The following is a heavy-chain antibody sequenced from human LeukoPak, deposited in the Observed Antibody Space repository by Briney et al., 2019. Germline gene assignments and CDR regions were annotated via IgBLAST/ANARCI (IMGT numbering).Heavy chain of an antibody. J-gene: IGHJ6*03. V-gene: IGHV4-59*12. Sequence: SETLSLTCTVSGGSISSYYWSWIRQPPGKGLEWIGYIYYSGSTNYNPSLKSRVTISVDTSKNQFSLKLSSVTAADTAVYYRARDVGDILTGYPYYYYYMDVWGKGTTVTVSS. CDR3: ARDVGDILTGYPYYYYYMDV. CDR2: IYYSGST. D-gene: IGHD3-9*01. CDR1: GGSISSYY.